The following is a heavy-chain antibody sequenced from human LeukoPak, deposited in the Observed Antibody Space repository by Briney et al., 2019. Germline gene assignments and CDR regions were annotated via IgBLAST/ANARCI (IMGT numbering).Heavy chain of an antibody. CDR3: ARVSPNTVTTLQYFDY. J-gene: IGHJ4*02. Sequence: GGSLRLSCAASGFNFVDYAMHWVRQVPGKGLEWVSGISYNSGTIVYADSVKGRFTISRDHSKNTLYLQMNSLRAEDTAVYYCARVSPNTVTTLQYFDYWGQGTLVTVSS. V-gene: IGHV3-9*01. CDR1: GFNFVDYA. CDR2: ISYNSGTI. D-gene: IGHD4-17*01.